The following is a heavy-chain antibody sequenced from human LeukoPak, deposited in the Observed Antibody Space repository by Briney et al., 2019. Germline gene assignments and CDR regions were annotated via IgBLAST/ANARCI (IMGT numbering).Heavy chain of an antibody. D-gene: IGHD1-26*01. J-gene: IGHJ4*02. Sequence: GGSLRLSCAASGFTFRSYAMNWVRQAPGKGLEWVLAISASGGSTYYADSVKGRFTISRDNSKNTLYLEMNSLRAEDTAIYYCVKDLDSGGRYYFDYGGRETLVTVS. CDR3: VKDLDSGGRYYFDY. V-gene: IGHV3-23*01. CDR2: ISASGGST. CDR1: GFTFRSYA.